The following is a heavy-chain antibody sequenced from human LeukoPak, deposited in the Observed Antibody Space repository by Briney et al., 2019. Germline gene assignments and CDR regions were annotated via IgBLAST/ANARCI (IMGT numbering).Heavy chain of an antibody. V-gene: IGHV1-8*01. CDR3: ARDSGYSYGTSPDY. J-gene: IGHJ4*02. Sequence: ASVKVSCKASGYTFTSYDINWVRQATGQGLEWMGWMNPNSGNTGYAQKFQGRVTMTRNTSISTAYMELSSLRSEDTAVYYCARDSGYSYGTSPDYWGQGTLVTVSS. CDR1: GYTFTSYD. CDR2: MNPNSGNT. D-gene: IGHD5-18*01.